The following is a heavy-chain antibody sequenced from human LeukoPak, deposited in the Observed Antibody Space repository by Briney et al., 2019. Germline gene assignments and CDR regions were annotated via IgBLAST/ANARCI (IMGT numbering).Heavy chain of an antibody. V-gene: IGHV4-30-2*05. CDR2: IYHSGST. D-gene: IGHD1-26*01. J-gene: IGHJ4*02. CDR3: AREKQGAKL. CDR1: GGSISSGGYS. Sequence: PSQTLSLTCAVSGGSISSGGYSWSWIRQPPGKGLEWIGYIYHSGSTYYNPSLKSRVTISVDTSKNQFSLELSSVTAADTAVYYCAREKQGAKLWGQGTLVTVSS.